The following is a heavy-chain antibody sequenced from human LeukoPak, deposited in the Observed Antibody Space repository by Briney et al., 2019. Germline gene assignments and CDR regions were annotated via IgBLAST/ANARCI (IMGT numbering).Heavy chain of an antibody. CDR2: IIPIFGTA. V-gene: IGHV1-69*13. J-gene: IGHJ4*01. CDR1: GGTFSSYA. Sequence: AASVKVSCKASGGTFSSYAISWVRQAPGQGLEWMGGIIPIFGTANYAQKFQGRVTITADESTSTAYMELSSLRSEDTAVYYCATEVGRYYFDYWGQEPWSPSPQ. D-gene: IGHD1-26*01. CDR3: ATEVGRYYFDY.